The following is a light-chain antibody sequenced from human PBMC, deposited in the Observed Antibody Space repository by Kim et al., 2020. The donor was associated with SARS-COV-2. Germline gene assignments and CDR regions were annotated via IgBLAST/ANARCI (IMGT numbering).Light chain of an antibody. J-gene: IGKJ4*01. CDR2: DAS. V-gene: IGKV3-11*01. CDR1: QSVNSY. Sequence: PGEGATLFCRASQSVNSYLAWYQHKPGQAPRLLIYDASNRATGIPARFSGSGSETDYTLTISSLEPEDFAVYYCQQRSNWPLALTFGGGTKVDIK. CDR3: QQRSNWPLALT.